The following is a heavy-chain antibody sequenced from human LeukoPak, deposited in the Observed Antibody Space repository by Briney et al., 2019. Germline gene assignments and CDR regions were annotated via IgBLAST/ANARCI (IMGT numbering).Heavy chain of an antibody. CDR1: VGSISSYY. D-gene: IGHD6-13*01. V-gene: IGHV4-59*01. CDR3: ARVSTYSGWFDP. Sequence: SETLSLTCTVSVGSISSYYWSWIRQPPGKGLEWIGYIYYSGSTNYNPSLESRVAISVDTSRNQFSLKLSSVTAADTAVYYCARVSTYSGWFDPWGQGTLVTVSS. CDR2: IYYSGST. J-gene: IGHJ5*02.